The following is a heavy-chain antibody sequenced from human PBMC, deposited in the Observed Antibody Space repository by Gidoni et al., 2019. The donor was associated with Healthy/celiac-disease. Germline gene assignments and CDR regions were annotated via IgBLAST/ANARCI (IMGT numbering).Heavy chain of an antibody. CDR2: ISGSGGST. J-gene: IGHJ4*02. Sequence: EVQLLESGGGLVQPGGSLRLSCASSGFTFSGCAMSWVRQAPGKGLEWVSAISGSGGSTYYADSVKGRFTISRDNSKNTLYLQMNSLRAEDTAVYYCAKEDFGVVIISNSYDYWGQGTLVTVSS. D-gene: IGHD3-3*01. CDR1: GFTFSGCA. V-gene: IGHV3-23*01. CDR3: AKEDFGVVIISNSYDY.